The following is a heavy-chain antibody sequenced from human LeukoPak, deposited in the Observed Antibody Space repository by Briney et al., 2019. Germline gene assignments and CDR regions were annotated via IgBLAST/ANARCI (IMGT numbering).Heavy chain of an antibody. V-gene: IGHV3-13*01. CDR1: GFNFKNYD. CDR2: IGTVTDT. Sequence: GGSLRLSCAASGFNFKNYDFHWVRQAAGKRLEWVSGIGTVTDTFYLDSVKGRFTISRDNAKNSLYLQLNSLRVEDTAVYYCARDRGYSSFDYWGQGTLVTVSS. J-gene: IGHJ4*02. D-gene: IGHD4-23*01. CDR3: ARDRGYSSFDY.